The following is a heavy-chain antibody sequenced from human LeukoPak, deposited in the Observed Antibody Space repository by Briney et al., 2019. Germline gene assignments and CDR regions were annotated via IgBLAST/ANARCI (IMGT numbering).Heavy chain of an antibody. CDR3: ARGVTPGRPYPFDY. V-gene: IGHV6-1*01. Sequence: SQTFSLTCAISGDSVSSNSAAWNWIRQSPSRGLEWLGRTYYRSKWYNDYAVSVKSRISINPDTSKNQFSLQLNSVTPEDTAVYYCARGVTPGRPYPFDYWGQGTLVTVSS. CDR2: TYYRSKWYN. CDR1: GDSVSSNSAA. D-gene: IGHD4-23*01. J-gene: IGHJ4*02.